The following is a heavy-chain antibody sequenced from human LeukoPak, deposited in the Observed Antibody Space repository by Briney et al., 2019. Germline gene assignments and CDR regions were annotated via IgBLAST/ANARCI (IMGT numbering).Heavy chain of an antibody. V-gene: IGHV3-33*01. Sequence: GRSLTLSCAASGFTFSSFGMHWVRQAPGKGLEWVAVIWYDASNKYYADSVKGRFTISRDNSKNTLYLQMNSLRAEDTAVYYCARDSLHLLRYFDWLPKSGYDYWGQGTLVTVSS. CDR1: GFTFSSFG. D-gene: IGHD3-9*01. CDR3: ARDSLHLLRYFDWLPKSGYDY. CDR2: IWYDASNK. J-gene: IGHJ4*02.